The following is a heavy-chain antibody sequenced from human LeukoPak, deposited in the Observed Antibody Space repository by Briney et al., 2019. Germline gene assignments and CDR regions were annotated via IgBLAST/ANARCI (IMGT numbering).Heavy chain of an antibody. CDR1: GGSISSSSYY. J-gene: IGHJ6*03. V-gene: IGHV4-39*07. CDR2: IYYSGST. CDR3: ARAYYYGSGSPIYYYYMDV. Sequence: SETLSLTCTVSGGSISSSSYYWGWIRQPPGKGLEWIGSIYYSGSTYYNPSLKSRVTISVDTSKNQFSLKLSSVTAADTAVYYCARAYYYGSGSPIYYYYMDVWGKGTTVTVSS. D-gene: IGHD3-10*01.